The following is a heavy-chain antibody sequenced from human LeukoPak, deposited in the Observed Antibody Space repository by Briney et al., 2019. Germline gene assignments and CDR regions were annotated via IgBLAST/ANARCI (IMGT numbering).Heavy chain of an antibody. CDR1: GGSISSYY. D-gene: IGHD3-16*02. Sequence: PSETLSLTCTVSGGSISSYYWSWIRQPPGKGLEWIGYIYYSGSTNYNPSLKSRVTISVDTSKNQFSLKLSSVTAADTAVYYCARHEGKGDYDYVWGSYRHNWFDPWGQGTLVTVSS. CDR3: ARHEGKGDYDYVWGSYRHNWFDP. J-gene: IGHJ5*02. CDR2: IYYSGST. V-gene: IGHV4-59*08.